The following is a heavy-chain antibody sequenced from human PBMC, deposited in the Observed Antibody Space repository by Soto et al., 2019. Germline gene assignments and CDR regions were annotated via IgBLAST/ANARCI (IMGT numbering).Heavy chain of an antibody. CDR1: GFAFTTYA. Sequence: EVQLLESGGDLVQPGGSLRLPCAASGFAFTTYAMTWVRQSPGKGLEWVSCITNSGGSTYFADSVKGRFTISRDNSKSTLYLQMSSLSAEDTAVYYCARGGPRDGYRDLDYWGPGTQVTVSS. CDR3: ARGGPRDGYRDLDY. CDR2: ITNSGGST. V-gene: IGHV3-23*01. J-gene: IGHJ4*02. D-gene: IGHD5-18*01.